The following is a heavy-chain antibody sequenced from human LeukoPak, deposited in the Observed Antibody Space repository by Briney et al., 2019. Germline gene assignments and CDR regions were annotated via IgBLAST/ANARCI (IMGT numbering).Heavy chain of an antibody. V-gene: IGHV3-30*18. CDR1: GFTFSSHG. Sequence: GGSLRLSCAASGFTFSSHGMHWVRQAPGKGLEWVAVILDDGRTEYYADSVKGRFTISRDDSKNTVSLQMNSLRDDDTAVFYCTKEGATGSRYNFDYWGQGTLDTVSS. D-gene: IGHD2-15*01. CDR2: ILDDGRTE. CDR3: TKEGATGSRYNFDY. J-gene: IGHJ4*02.